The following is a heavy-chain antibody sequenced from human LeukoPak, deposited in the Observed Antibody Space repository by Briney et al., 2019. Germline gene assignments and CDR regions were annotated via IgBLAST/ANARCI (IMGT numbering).Heavy chain of an antibody. J-gene: IGHJ4*02. D-gene: IGHD3-3*01. CDR3: AKGSAWYLDY. CDR2: IQFDGSSA. Sequence: PGGAMRLSCAASGFTFGSYSMHWVRPAPGKGLEWVAFIQFDGSSAYYSDSVKGRFTFSRDNSENTLYLQLNGLRPEDTAVYYCAKGSAWYLDYWGQGTLVTVSS. CDR1: GFTFGSYS. V-gene: IGHV3-30*02.